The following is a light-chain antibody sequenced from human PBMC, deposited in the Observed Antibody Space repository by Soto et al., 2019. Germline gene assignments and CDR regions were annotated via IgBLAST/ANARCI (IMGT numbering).Light chain of an antibody. CDR1: RSDVGGYNY. V-gene: IGLV2-14*01. J-gene: IGLJ1*01. Sequence: QSALTQPASVSGSPGQSITVSCTGTRSDVGGYNYVSWYQQHPGKAPKLIIYEVSNRPSGVSYRFSGSKSGDTASLTISGLQAEDEADYYCSSYTSSNTLHYVFGSGTKV. CDR2: EVS. CDR3: SSYTSSNTLHYV.